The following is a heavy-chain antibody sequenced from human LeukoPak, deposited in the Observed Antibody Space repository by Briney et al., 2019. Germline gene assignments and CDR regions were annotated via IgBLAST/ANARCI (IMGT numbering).Heavy chain of an antibody. CDR2: ISGSGSDT. J-gene: IGHJ2*01. D-gene: IGHD7-27*01. CDR1: GFNFSPYG. V-gene: IGHV3-23*01. CDR3: AKLGTYFYFDF. Sequence: GGSLRLSCAASGFNFSPYGMSWIRQAPGKGLEWVAGISGSGSDTYYADSVKGRFTISRDSFKNTVDLQMNSLRADDTAVYYCAKLGTYFYFDFWGRGTLVTVSS.